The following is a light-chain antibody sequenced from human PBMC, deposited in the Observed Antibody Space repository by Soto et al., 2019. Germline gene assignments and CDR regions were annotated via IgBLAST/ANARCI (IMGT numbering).Light chain of an antibody. V-gene: IGLV1-51*01. Sequence: QSLVTQPASVSAAPGQDGTITCTGRSSNVRHSCVSWYQQPAGTAPTLLIYDTNKRPSGIPARFSGSKSGTSATLGITGLLTGHEADYYCGTWDNSLSGYVFGTGTKVTVL. CDR3: GTWDNSLSGYV. CDR1: SSNVRHSC. CDR2: DTN. J-gene: IGLJ1*01.